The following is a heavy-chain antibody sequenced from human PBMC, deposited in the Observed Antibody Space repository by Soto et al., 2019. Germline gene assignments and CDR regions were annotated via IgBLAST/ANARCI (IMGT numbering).Heavy chain of an antibody. CDR3: ARGIVVPAEYFHH. CDR2: INPSGGST. Sequence: GASVKVSCKASGYTFTSYYMHWVRQAPGQGLEWMGIINPSGGSTSYAQKFQGRVTMTRDTSTSTAYMELRSLRSDDTAVYYCARGIVVPAEYFHHWGQGTLVTLSS. D-gene: IGHD2-21*01. V-gene: IGHV1-46*01. J-gene: IGHJ1*01. CDR1: GYTFTSYY.